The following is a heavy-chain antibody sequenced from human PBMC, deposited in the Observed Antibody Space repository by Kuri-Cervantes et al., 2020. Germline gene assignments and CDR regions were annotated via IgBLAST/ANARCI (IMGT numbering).Heavy chain of an antibody. CDR1: GGSFSGYY. D-gene: IGHD6-13*01. V-gene: IGHV4-34*01. J-gene: IGHJ4*02. CDR2: IDHSGST. Sequence: SETLSLTCAVYGGSFSGYYWSWIRQPPGKGLEWIGEIDHSGSTYYNPSLKSRVTISVDTSKNQFSLKLSSVTAADTAVYYCARPSSWYYFDYWGQGTLVTVSS. CDR3: ARPSSWYYFDY.